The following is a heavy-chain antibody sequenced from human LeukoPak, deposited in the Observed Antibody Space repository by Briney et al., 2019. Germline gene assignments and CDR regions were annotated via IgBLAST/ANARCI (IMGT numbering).Heavy chain of an antibody. Sequence: PGGSLRLSCAASGFTFSSYGTHWVRQAPGKGLEWVAVILLVGSNKYYADSVNGRFAISRDNSKNTLYMQMNRLRAEETAVYYCAKWGKGCSSTSCYFLSAEYFQHWGQGTLVTVSS. V-gene: IGHV3-30*18. CDR1: GFTFSSYG. J-gene: IGHJ1*01. CDR2: ILLVGSNK. D-gene: IGHD2-2*01. CDR3: AKWGKGCSSTSCYFLSAEYFQH.